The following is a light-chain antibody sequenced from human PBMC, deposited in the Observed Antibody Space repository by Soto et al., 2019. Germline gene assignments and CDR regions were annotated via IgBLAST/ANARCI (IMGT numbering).Light chain of an antibody. CDR3: AAWDDSLNGVV. CDR1: SSNIGSYT. CDR2: IND. V-gene: IGLV1-44*01. J-gene: IGLJ2*01. Sequence: QSVLTQPPSASGTPGQRVTISCSGSSSNIGSYTVNWYQQLPGAAPKLLIYINDQRPSGVPVRFSGSKSGTSASLAISGLQSEDEADYYCAAWDDSLNGVVFGGGTQLTVL.